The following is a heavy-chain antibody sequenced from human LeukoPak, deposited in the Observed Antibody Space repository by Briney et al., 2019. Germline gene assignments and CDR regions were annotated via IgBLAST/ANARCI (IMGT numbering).Heavy chain of an antibody. CDR2: ISDSGYYT. CDR1: GFTFSSNA. D-gene: IGHD3-22*01. J-gene: IGHJ3*02. CDR3: AKGPNSRGSNDAFDI. V-gene: IGHV3-23*01. Sequence: GGSLRLSCTASGFTFSSNAMSWVRQAPGKGLEWFSGISDSGYYTYYPDSAKGRFFISRENSKNTLYLQMNSLRAEDTAVYYCAKGPNSRGSNDAFDIWGRGTRVTVSS.